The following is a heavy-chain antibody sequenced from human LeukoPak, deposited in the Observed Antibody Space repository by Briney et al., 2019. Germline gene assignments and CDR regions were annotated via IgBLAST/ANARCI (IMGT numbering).Heavy chain of an antibody. CDR2: ISSSSSYI. CDR3: ARDQATNDFPDAFDI. D-gene: IGHD3-3*01. V-gene: IGHV3-21*01. CDR1: GFTFSSYS. J-gene: IGHJ3*02. Sequence: NPGGSLRLSCAASGFTFSSYSMNWVRQAPGKGLEWVSSISSSSSYIYYADSVKGRFTISRDNAKNSLYLQMNSLRAEDTAVYYCARDQATNDFPDAFDIWGQGTMVTVSS.